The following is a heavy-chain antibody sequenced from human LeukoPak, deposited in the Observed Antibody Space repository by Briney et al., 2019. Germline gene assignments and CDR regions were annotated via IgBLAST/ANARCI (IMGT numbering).Heavy chain of an antibody. CDR3: AEGSRVEPVAYCDY. CDR2: VSGSGSST. Sequence: GGSLRLSCAASGFTVSPHWMSWVRQAPGKGLEWVSGVSGSGSSTYYADSVKGRFTISRDNSKNTLYLQMNSLRAEDTAVYYCAEGSRVEPVAYCDYWGQGTLVTVSS. J-gene: IGHJ4*02. CDR1: GFTVSPHW. D-gene: IGHD2-2*01. V-gene: IGHV3-23*01.